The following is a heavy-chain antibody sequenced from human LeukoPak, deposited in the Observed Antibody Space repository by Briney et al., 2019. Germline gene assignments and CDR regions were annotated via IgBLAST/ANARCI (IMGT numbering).Heavy chain of an antibody. D-gene: IGHD4-17*01. CDR1: GFTFSSSA. CDR2: ISGSSSST. Sequence: GGSLRLSCAASGFTFSSSAMSWVRQAPGKGLEWVSAISGSSSSTYYADSVKGRFTISRDNSKNTLYLQMNSLRAEDTAVYYCAKNVQGTTTVTTPFDYWGQGTLVTVSS. V-gene: IGHV3-23*01. CDR3: AKNVQGTTTVTTPFDY. J-gene: IGHJ4*02.